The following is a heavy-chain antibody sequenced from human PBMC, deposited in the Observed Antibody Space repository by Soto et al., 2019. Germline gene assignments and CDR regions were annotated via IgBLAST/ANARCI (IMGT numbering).Heavy chain of an antibody. CDR1: GGSISSSSYY. CDR2: IYYSGYT. V-gene: IGHV4-39*01. CDR3: ARHLGEGYFDY. Sequence: SETLSLTCTVSGGSISSSSYYWGWIRQPPGKGLEWIGSIYYSGYTYYNPSLKSRVTISVDTSKNHFSLKLSSVTAADTAVYYCARHLGEGYFDYWGQGTLVTVSS. J-gene: IGHJ4*02.